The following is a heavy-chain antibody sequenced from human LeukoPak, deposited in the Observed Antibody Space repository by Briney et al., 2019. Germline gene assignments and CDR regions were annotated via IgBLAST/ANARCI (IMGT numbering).Heavy chain of an antibody. Sequence: GGSLRLSCAASAFSLSAYNMSWVRQAPGKGLEWVSAISGSGGSTYYADSVKGRFTISRDNSKNTLYLQMNSLRAEDTAVYYCAKDGGGPYYYYYMDVWGKGTTVTVSS. J-gene: IGHJ6*03. CDR2: ISGSGGST. CDR1: AFSLSAYN. D-gene: IGHD3-16*01. V-gene: IGHV3-23*01. CDR3: AKDGGGPYYYYYMDV.